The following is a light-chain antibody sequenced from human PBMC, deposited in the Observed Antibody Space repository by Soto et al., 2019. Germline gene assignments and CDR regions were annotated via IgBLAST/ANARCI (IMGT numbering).Light chain of an antibody. CDR3: QQYNNLPPDT. CDR2: GAS. V-gene: IGKV3-15*01. J-gene: IGKJ2*01. CDR1: QSVNNN. Sequence: EIILTQSPASLSVSPGERATLSCRASQSVNNNLAWYQQKPGQAPRLLIYGASTRSTGIPGRFRGSGSGTEFTLTITSLRSEYFAVYFCQQYNNLPPDTFGQGTKLEIK.